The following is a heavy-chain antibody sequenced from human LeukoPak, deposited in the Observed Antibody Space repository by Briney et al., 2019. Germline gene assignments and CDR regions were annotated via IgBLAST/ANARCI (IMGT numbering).Heavy chain of an antibody. V-gene: IGHV3-7*05. CDR2: IKQDGSEK. D-gene: IGHD3-16*01. Sequence: GGSLRLSCVASGFTFSRHWMSWVRQVPGRGLEWVANIKQDGSEKYYLDSVKGRFTISRDNAKNSLYLQMISLRAEDTPVYFCARKVITVTFGGLFSAPWGKETLATVSS. CDR1: GFTFSRHW. J-gene: IGHJ5*02. CDR3: ARKVITVTFGGLFSAP.